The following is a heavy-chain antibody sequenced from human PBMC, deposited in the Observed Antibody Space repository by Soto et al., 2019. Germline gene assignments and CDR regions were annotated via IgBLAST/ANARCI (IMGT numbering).Heavy chain of an antibody. J-gene: IGHJ4*02. Sequence: VQLVESGGGVVQPGRSLRLSCAASGFTFSDYAMHWVRQAPGKGLEWVAVVSHDGRNTHYADSVKGRFTISRDSSKNTVSLEVTSLRAEDTAVYYCAKWGRQWLVTSDFNYWGQGALVTVSS. D-gene: IGHD6-19*01. V-gene: IGHV3-30*18. CDR3: AKWGRQWLVTSDFNY. CDR2: VSHDGRNT. CDR1: GFTFSDYA.